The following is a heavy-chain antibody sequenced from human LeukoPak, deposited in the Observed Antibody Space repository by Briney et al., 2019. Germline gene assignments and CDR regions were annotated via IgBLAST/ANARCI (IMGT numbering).Heavy chain of an antibody. CDR1: GFTFSYYN. V-gene: IGHV3-21*01. CDR2: ISRSSNYI. J-gene: IGHJ3*02. CDR3: ARGGEYSSSPDAFDI. Sequence: GGSLRLSCAASGFTFSYYNMNWVRQAPGEGLEWVSSISRSSNYIYYADSVKGRFTISRDNAKNSLYLQMNSLRAEDTAVFYCARGGEYSSSPDAFDIWGQGTMVTVPS. D-gene: IGHD6-6*01.